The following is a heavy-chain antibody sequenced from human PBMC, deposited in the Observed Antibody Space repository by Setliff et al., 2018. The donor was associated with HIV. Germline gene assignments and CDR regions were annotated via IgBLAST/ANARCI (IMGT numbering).Heavy chain of an antibody. V-gene: IGHV4-38-2*02. CDR3: ARESPSSSWFYFDF. J-gene: IGHJ4*02. CDR1: GYSISSGYY. D-gene: IGHD6-13*01. CDR2: IYHSGST. Sequence: SETLSLTCAVSGYSISSGYYWGWIRQPPGKGLEWVGSIYHSGSTYYNPSLKSRVTVSVDTSKNQFSLKLGSVTAADTAVYYCARESPSSSWFYFDFWGQGTLVTVSS.